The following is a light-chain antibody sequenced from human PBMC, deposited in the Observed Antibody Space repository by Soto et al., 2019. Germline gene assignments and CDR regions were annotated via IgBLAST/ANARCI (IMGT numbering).Light chain of an antibody. CDR2: GAS. CDR3: HQYSIPPRT. Sequence: IVLTQSPGTLSVSPGERVTLSCRASESVAGNYLAWYQQKPGQAPRLLIYGASYRATDIPYRFSGSGSETDFTITSDRLEAEDLGLFYCHQYSIPPRTFGQGTKVEFK. V-gene: IGKV3-20*01. CDR1: ESVAGNY. J-gene: IGKJ1*01.